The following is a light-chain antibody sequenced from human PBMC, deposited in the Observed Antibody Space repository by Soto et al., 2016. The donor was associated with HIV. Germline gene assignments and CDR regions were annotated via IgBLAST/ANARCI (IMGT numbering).Light chain of an antibody. CDR2: ADS. V-gene: IGLV3-21*01. CDR1: NIGGKS. J-gene: IGLJ2*01. CDR3: QAWDTNTGV. Sequence: SYELTQPPSVSVTPGQTARITCGGSNIGGKSVHWYQQWPGQAPFLVIYADSDRPSEIPERFSGSISGNTATLTISGTQAMDEADYYCQAWDTNTGVFGGGTELTVL.